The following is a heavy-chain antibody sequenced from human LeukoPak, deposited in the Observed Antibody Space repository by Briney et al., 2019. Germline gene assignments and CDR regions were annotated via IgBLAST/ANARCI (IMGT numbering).Heavy chain of an antibody. CDR2: ISYDGSNK. CDR1: GFTFSSYG. D-gene: IGHD2-2*01. CDR3: AKDIAVVPALDY. V-gene: IGHV3-30*18. Sequence: GRSLRLSCAASGFTFSSYGMHWVRQAPGKGLEWVAVISYDGSNKYYADSVKGRFTISRGNSKNTLYLQMNSLRAEDTAVYYCAKDIAVVPALDYWGQGTLVTVSS. J-gene: IGHJ4*02.